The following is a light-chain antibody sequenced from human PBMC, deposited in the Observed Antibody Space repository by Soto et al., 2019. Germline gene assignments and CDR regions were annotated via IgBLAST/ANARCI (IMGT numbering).Light chain of an antibody. J-gene: IGKJ1*01. CDR1: QSVRSSY. V-gene: IGKV3-20*01. CDR3: QQYGTSPRT. CDR2: GVS. Sequence: EIVLTQSPGTLSLSPGERATLSCRASQSVRSSYLARYLQKLGQAPRLLIYGVSNRATGIPDRFSGSGSGTDFTLTISRLESEDFAVYYCQQYGTSPRTFGQGTKVEIK.